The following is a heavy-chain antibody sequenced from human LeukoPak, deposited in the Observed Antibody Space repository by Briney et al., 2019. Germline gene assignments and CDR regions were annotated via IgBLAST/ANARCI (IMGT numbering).Heavy chain of an antibody. CDR1: GFTFSSYW. Sequence: GGSLRLSCAASGFTFSSYWMSWVRQAPGKGLEWVANIKQDGSEKYYVDSVKGRFTISRDNAKNSLYLQMNSLRAEDTAVYYCARGKVGDFWSGSYYYYGMDVWGQGTTVTVSS. CDR2: IKQDGSEK. V-gene: IGHV3-7*01. CDR3: ARGKVGDFWSGSYYYYGMDV. D-gene: IGHD3-3*01. J-gene: IGHJ6*02.